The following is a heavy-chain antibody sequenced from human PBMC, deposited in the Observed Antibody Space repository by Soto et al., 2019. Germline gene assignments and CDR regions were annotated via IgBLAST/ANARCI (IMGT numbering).Heavy chain of an antibody. CDR1: GYTFTGYY. Sequence: QVQLVQSGAEVKKPGASVKVSCKASGYTFTGYYMHWVRQAPGQGLEWMGWINPNSGGTNYAQKCQGRVTMTRDTSISTAYMELSRLRSDDTAVYYCARAKITIFGVVIGGQGFDYWGQGTLVTVSS. J-gene: IGHJ4*02. V-gene: IGHV1-2*02. CDR3: ARAKITIFGVVIGGQGFDY. CDR2: INPNSGGT. D-gene: IGHD3-3*01.